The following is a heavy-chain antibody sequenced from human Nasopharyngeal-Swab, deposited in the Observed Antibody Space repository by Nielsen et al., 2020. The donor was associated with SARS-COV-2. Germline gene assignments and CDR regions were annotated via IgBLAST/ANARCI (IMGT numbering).Heavy chain of an antibody. D-gene: IGHD4-17*01. CDR1: GFIFDDYA. Sequence: GGSLRLSCAASGFIFDDYAMNWVRQAPGKGLEWVSGITWNGGSIGYAESVKGRSTISRDSAKNSLYLQMNSLRAEDTALYYCARDKSSTVTTFDYWGQGTLVTVSS. J-gene: IGHJ4*02. CDR3: ARDKSSTVTTFDY. CDR2: ITWNGGSI. V-gene: IGHV3-20*04.